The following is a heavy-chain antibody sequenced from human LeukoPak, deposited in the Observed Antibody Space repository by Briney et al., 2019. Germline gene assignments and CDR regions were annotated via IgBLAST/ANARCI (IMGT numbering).Heavy chain of an antibody. V-gene: IGHV4-4*07. CDR2: IYTSGST. Sequence: SETLSLTCTVSGGSISSYYWSWIRQPAGKGLEWIGRIYTSGSTNYNPSLKCRVTMSVDTSKNQFSLKLSSVTAADTAVYYCARDRGYSGYDLADYYFDYWGQGTLVTVSS. CDR3: ARDRGYSGYDLADYYFDY. D-gene: IGHD5-12*01. CDR1: GGSISSYY. J-gene: IGHJ4*02.